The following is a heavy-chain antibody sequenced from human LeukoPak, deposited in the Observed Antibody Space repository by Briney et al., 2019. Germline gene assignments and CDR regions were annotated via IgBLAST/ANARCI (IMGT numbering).Heavy chain of an antibody. J-gene: IGHJ5*02. CDR3: ARDRVPIVVVITSGSLGFDP. Sequence: GGSLRLSCAASGFTFSSYWMHWVRQAPGKGLVWVSRINSDGSSTSYADSVKGRFTISRDNAKNTLYLQMNSLRAEDTAVYYCARDRVPIVVVITSGSLGFDPWGQGTLVTVSS. V-gene: IGHV3-74*01. CDR2: INSDGSST. D-gene: IGHD3-22*01. CDR1: GFTFSSYW.